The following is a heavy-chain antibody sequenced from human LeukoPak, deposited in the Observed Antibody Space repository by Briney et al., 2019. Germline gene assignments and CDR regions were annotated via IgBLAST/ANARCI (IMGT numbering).Heavy chain of an antibody. CDR2: IIPILGIA. J-gene: IGHJ4*02. V-gene: IGHV1-69*04. D-gene: IGHD1-14*01. CDR3: ARGQPYAHVDY. CDR1: GGTFSSYA. Sequence: GASVKVSCKASGGTFSSYAISWVRQAPGQGLEWMGRIIPILGIANYAQKFQGRVTITADKSTSTAHMELSSLRSEDTAVYYCARGQPYAHVDYWGQGTLVTVSS.